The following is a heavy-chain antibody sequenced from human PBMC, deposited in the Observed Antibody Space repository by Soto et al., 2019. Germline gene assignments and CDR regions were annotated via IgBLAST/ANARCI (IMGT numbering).Heavy chain of an antibody. CDR2: ISTYSGNT. V-gene: IGHV1-18*04. Sequence: QVHLVQSGPEVKTPGASVKFSCKTSGYTFHTYNIGWARQAPGQGREWMGCISTYSGNTDYPQKFQGRVTMTTDKSTSTAYMELRRLSSDDAALYYCARKVWENSDAFDMWGQGTMVTVSS. CDR3: ARKVWENSDAFDM. CDR1: GYTFHTYN. J-gene: IGHJ3*02. D-gene: IGHD1-26*01.